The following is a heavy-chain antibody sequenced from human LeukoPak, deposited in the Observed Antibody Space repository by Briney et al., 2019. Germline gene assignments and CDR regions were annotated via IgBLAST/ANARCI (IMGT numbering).Heavy chain of an antibody. CDR1: GFTFSSYS. CDR3: ARDGFNDYVWGSYRHPLDY. J-gene: IGHJ4*02. V-gene: IGHV3-21*01. Sequence: GGSLRLSCAASGFTFSSYSMNWVRQAPGKGLEWVSSISSSSYIYYADSVKGRFTISRDNAKNSLYLQMNSLRAEDTAVYYCARDGFNDYVWGSYRHPLDYWGQGTLVTVSS. CDR2: ISSSSYI. D-gene: IGHD3-16*02.